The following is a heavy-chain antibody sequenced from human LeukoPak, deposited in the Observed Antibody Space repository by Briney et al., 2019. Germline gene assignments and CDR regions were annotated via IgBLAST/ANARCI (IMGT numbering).Heavy chain of an antibody. CDR3: ARGGTVAVNY. CDR2: ISNSGGST. J-gene: IGHJ4*02. D-gene: IGHD6-19*01. Sequence: GESLRLSCAASGFTFNTYTMYWVRQAPGKGLEWVSGISNSGGSTYYADSVKGRFTISRDNSKNSLYLQMNSLRAEDTALYYCARGGTVAVNYWGQGTLVTVSS. V-gene: IGHV3-23*01. CDR1: GFTFNTYT.